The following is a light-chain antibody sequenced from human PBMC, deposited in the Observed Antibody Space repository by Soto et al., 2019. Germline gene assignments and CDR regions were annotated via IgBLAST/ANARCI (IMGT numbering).Light chain of an antibody. CDR3: QHYGSSPGT. V-gene: IGKV3-20*01. J-gene: IGKJ1*01. Sequence: EIVLTQSPGTLPLSPGERGTLSCRASQSISSSYLAWYQQKPGQAPRLLIYGASSRATGIPDRFSGSGSGTDFTLTISRLEAEDFAVYYCQHYGSSPGTFGQGTKVEIK. CDR2: GAS. CDR1: QSISSSY.